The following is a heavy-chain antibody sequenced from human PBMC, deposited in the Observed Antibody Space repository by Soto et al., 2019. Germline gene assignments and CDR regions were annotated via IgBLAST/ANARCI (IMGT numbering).Heavy chain of an antibody. CDR2: INPNNGGT. D-gene: IGHD2-15*01. CDR1: GYTFTGYY. V-gene: IGHV1-2*02. Sequence: QVQLVQSGAEVKKPGASVKVSCKASGYTFTGYYLHWVRQAPGQGLEWMGWINPNNGGTNSAQKFQGRVTMTRDTSISRAYMEMTRLRSDDTAVYYCARMNIVVAVAASFDCWGQGTLVTVSP. CDR3: ARMNIVVAVAASFDC. J-gene: IGHJ4*02.